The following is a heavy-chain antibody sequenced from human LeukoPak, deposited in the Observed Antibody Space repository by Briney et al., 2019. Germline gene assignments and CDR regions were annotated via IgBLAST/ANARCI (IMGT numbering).Heavy chain of an antibody. V-gene: IGHV3-23*01. J-gene: IGHJ4*02. CDR1: EFIFSSYA. CDR2: ISGAGGST. Sequence: GGSLRLSCTASEFIFSSYAMSWVRQAPGKGLEWDSVISGAGGSTNYADSVRGRFTISRDNSKNTLYLQMNSLRAEDTAVYYCAKESGDDGSGYYEVFDYWGQGTLVTVSS. CDR3: AKESGDDGSGYYEVFDY. D-gene: IGHD3-22*01.